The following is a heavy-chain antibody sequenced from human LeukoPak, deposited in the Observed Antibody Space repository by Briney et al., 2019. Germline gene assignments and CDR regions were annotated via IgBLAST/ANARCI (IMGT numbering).Heavy chain of an antibody. Sequence: GGSLRLSCAASGFTFRSYGMHWVRQAPGKGLEWVAVISYDGSNKYYADSVKGRFTISRDNSKNTLYLQMNSLRAEDTAVYYCAKDESGLLYYWGQGTLVTVSS. V-gene: IGHV3-30*18. CDR1: GFTFRSYG. J-gene: IGHJ4*02. CDR2: ISYDGSNK. CDR3: AKDESGLLYY. D-gene: IGHD1-26*01.